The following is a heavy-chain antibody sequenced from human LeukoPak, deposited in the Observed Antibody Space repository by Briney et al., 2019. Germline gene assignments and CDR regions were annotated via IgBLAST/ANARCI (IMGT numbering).Heavy chain of an antibody. J-gene: IGHJ2*01. Sequence: SQTLSLTCTVSGGSISSGGYYWSWIRQHPGKGLEWIGYIYYSGSTYYNPSLKSRVTISVDTSKNQFSLKLSSVTAADTAVYYCARRRINYDSSGYYYYWYFDLWGRGTLVTVSS. CDR1: GGSISSGGYY. D-gene: IGHD3-22*01. CDR3: ARRRINYDSSGYYYYWYFDL. V-gene: IGHV4-31*03. CDR2: IYYSGST.